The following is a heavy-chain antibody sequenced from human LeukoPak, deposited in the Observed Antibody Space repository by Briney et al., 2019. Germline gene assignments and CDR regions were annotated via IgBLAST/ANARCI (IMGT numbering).Heavy chain of an antibody. D-gene: IGHD6-13*01. V-gene: IGHV4-59*01. Sequence: SETLSLTCTVSGGSISSYYWSWIRQPPGKGLEWIGYIYYSGSTNYNPSLKSRITISVDTSKNQFSLKLTSVTAADTAVYYCARAGSSSWSRYNWFDPWGQGTLVTVSS. CDR3: ARAGSSSWSRYNWFDP. J-gene: IGHJ5*02. CDR2: IYYSGST. CDR1: GGSISSYY.